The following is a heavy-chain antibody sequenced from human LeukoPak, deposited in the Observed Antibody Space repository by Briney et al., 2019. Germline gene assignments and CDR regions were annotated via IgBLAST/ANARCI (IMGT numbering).Heavy chain of an antibody. D-gene: IGHD3-10*01. CDR3: ARGRVRFGELFDTFDY. J-gene: IGHJ4*02. CDR1: GYTFSNYG. CDR2: ISGYNGNT. V-gene: IGHV1-18*01. Sequence: ASVKVSCKASGYTFSNYGSSWVRQAPGQGLGWMGWISGYNGNTNYAQRLQGRVTMTTDTSTSTAYMELRSLRSDDTAVYYCARGRVRFGELFDTFDYWGQGTLVTVSS.